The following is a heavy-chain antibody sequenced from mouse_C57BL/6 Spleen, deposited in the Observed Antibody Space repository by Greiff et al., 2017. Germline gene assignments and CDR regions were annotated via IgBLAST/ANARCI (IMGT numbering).Heavy chain of an antibody. V-gene: IGHV2-2*01. CDR1: GFSLTSYG. D-gene: IGHD1-1*01. CDR3: ARGGYGSSYVRGWYFDV. J-gene: IGHJ1*03. CDR2: LWSGGST. Sequence: QVQLKQSGPGLVQPSQSLSITCTVSGFSLTSYGVHWVRQSPGKGLEWLGVLWSGGSTDYNAAFISRLSISKDNSKSQVFFKMNSLQADDTAIYYCARGGYGSSYVRGWYFDVWGTGTTVTVSS.